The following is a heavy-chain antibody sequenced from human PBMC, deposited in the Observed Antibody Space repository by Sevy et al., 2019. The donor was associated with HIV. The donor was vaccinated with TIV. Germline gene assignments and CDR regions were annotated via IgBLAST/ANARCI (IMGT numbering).Heavy chain of an antibody. V-gene: IGHV3-53*01. J-gene: IGHJ6*02. Sequence: GGSLRLSCAASGFTVSSNYMSWVRQAPGKGLEWVSVIYSGGSTYYADSVKGRFTISRDNSKNTLYLQMNSLRAEDTAVSYCARDLSSRLYYYGMDVWGQGTTVTVS. CDR1: GFTVSSNY. CDR3: ARDLSSRLYYYGMDV. CDR2: IYSGGST. D-gene: IGHD6-13*01.